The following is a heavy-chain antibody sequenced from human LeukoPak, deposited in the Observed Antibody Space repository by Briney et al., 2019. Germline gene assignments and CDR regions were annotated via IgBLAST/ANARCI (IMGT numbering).Heavy chain of an antibody. Sequence: ASVKVSCKASGYTFTGYYMHWVRQAPGQGLEWMGRINPNSGGTNYAQKFRGRVTMTRVTSISTAYMELSRLRSDDTAVYYCARNEWLVRNWFDPWGQGTLVTVSS. J-gene: IGHJ5*02. V-gene: IGHV1-2*06. D-gene: IGHD6-19*01. CDR2: INPNSGGT. CDR1: GYTFTGYY. CDR3: ARNEWLVRNWFDP.